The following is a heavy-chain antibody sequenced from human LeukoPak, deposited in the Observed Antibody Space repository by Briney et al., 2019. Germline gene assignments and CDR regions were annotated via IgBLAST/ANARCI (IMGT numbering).Heavy chain of an antibody. Sequence: GGSLRLSCAASGFTFSSYWMSWVRQAPGKGLEWVANIKQDGSEKYYVDSVKGRFTISRDNAKNSLYLQMNSLRAEDTAVYYCARDPDQLLLYSSSYFDYWGQGTLVTVSS. CDR1: GFTFSSYW. D-gene: IGHD2-2*01. J-gene: IGHJ4*02. CDR2: IKQDGSEK. CDR3: ARDPDQLLLYSSSYFDY. V-gene: IGHV3-7*03.